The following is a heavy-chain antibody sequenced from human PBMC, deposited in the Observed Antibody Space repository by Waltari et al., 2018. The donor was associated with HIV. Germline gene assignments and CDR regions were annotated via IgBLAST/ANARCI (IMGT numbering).Heavy chain of an antibody. CDR1: GASVSSNNAA. D-gene: IGHD5-12*01. V-gene: IGHV6-1*01. J-gene: IGHJ6*02. Sequence: HLQQSGPGLVKPSQTLSLPCAISGASVSSNNAAWNWLRQSPSRGLEWLGRTYYRSKWYHDYAVSMKSRITINPDTSKNQFSLQVNSVTPEDTAVYYCVRSHAGPYEYYILDVWGQGTTVTVSS. CDR2: TYYRSKWYH. CDR3: VRSHAGPYEYYILDV.